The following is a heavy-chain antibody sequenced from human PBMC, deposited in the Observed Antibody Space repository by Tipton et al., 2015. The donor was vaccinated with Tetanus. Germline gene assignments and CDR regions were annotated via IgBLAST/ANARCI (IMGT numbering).Heavy chain of an antibody. V-gene: IGHV3-33*01. Sequence: SLRLSCAASGLTFSTHGMHWVRQAPGKGLEWVALVWYDGTRKYYTESVEGRFTISRDNSKNTLYLQMDSLRVEDTATYFCARERFEEGLGPLDCRGQGGLVTCSS. CDR2: VWYDGTRK. J-gene: IGHJ4*02. CDR1: GLTFSTHG. CDR3: ARERFEEGLGPLDC. D-gene: IGHD3-3*01.